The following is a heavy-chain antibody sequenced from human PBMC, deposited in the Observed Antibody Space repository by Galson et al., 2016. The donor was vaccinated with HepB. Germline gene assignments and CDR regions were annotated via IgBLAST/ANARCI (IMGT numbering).Heavy chain of an antibody. CDR2: IGIAGDT. D-gene: IGHD3-22*01. Sequence: SLSLSCAASGFTFSSYDMHWVRQDPGKGLEWVPAIGIAGDTEYPGSVKGRFTISRENAKNSLYLQMNSLRAEDTAVYYCARAYHPYDSSGYHFDFWGQGTLVTVSS. V-gene: IGHV3-13*01. CDR1: GFTFSSYD. J-gene: IGHJ4*02. CDR3: ARAYHPYDSSGYHFDF.